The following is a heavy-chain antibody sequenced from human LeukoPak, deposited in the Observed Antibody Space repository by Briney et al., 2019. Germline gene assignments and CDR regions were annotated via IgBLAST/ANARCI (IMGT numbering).Heavy chain of an antibody. V-gene: IGHV3-21*01. D-gene: IGHD1-26*01. CDR2: ISTTSSYI. J-gene: IGHJ4*02. CDR3: ARGLQSELLLYFDY. CDR1: GFTFSTYS. Sequence: GGSLRLSCAASGFTFSTYSMNWVRQAPGKGLEWVSSISTTSSYIFYANSVKGRFTISRDNAKKSLYLQMDSLRAEDTAVYYCARGLQSELLLYFDYWGQGTLVTVSS.